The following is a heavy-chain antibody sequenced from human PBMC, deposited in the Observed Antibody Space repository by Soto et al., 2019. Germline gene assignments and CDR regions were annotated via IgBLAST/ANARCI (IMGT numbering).Heavy chain of an antibody. D-gene: IGHD3-3*01. V-gene: IGHV1-18*01. Sequence: ASVKVSCKASGYTFTSYGISWVRQAPGQGLEWMGWISAYNGNTNYAQKLQGRVTMTTDTSTSTAYMELRSLRSDDTAVYYCARTENQLIYAFCSGYYMDVCGKRTTVSVSS. CDR3: ARTENQLIYAFCSGYYMDV. CDR2: ISAYNGNT. J-gene: IGHJ6*04. CDR1: GYTFTSYG.